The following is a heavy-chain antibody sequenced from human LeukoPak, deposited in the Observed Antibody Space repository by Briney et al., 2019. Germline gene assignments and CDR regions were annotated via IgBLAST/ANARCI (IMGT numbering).Heavy chain of an antibody. J-gene: IGHJ4*02. Sequence: SGTLSLTCAVSGGSISSGYWWSWVRQPPGKGLEWIGEIFHSGNTNYNPSLKSRVTISVDKSKNQFSLKLTSVTAADTAVYYRATRGQYYYDSSGLEYWGQGTLVTVSS. CDR1: GGSISSGYW. CDR2: IFHSGNT. V-gene: IGHV4-4*02. D-gene: IGHD3-22*01. CDR3: ATRGQYYYDSSGLEY.